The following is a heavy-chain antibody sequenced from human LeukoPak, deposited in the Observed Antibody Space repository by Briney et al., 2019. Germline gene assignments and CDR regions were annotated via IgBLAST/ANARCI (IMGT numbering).Heavy chain of an antibody. CDR2: IKQDGSEK. Sequence: GGSLRLSCAASGFTFSSYWMTWVRQAPGKGLEWVANIKQDGSEKYYADSVKGRFTISRDNSKNTLYLQMNSLRAEDTAMYYCAKDSAYYYDSSGYYYDWGQGTLVIVSS. D-gene: IGHD3-22*01. CDR3: AKDSAYYYDSSGYYYD. CDR1: GFTFSSYW. V-gene: IGHV3-7*01. J-gene: IGHJ4*02.